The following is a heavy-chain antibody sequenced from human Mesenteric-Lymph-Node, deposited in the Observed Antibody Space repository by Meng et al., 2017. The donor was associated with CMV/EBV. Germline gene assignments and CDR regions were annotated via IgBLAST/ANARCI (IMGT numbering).Heavy chain of an antibody. D-gene: IGHD2-2*02. CDR3: ARVGLGYCSSTSCYTRVELAFDI. V-gene: IGHV1-69*10. J-gene: IGHJ3*02. CDR1: GDTFSSYA. CDR2: IIPILDIA. Sequence: SVKVSCKASGDTFSSYAVSWVRQAPGQGLEWMGGIIPILDIANYAQKFQGRVTITADKSTSTAYMELSSLRSEDTAVYYCARVGLGYCSSTSCYTRVELAFDIWGQGTMVTVSS.